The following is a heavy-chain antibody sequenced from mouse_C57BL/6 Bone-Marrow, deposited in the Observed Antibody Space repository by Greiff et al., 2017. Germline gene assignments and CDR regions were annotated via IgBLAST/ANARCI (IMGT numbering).Heavy chain of an antibody. D-gene: IGHD1-1*01. CDR3: ARDGYGSSYAVFDY. CDR2: IDPSDSYT. J-gene: IGHJ2*01. Sequence: QVQLQQPGAELVMPGASVKLSCKASGYTFTSYWMHWVKQRPGQGLEWIGEIDPSDSYTNYNQKFKGQSTLTVDQSSSTAYMQLSSLTSEDSAVYYCARDGYGSSYAVFDYWGQGTTLTVSS. V-gene: IGHV1-69*01. CDR1: GYTFTSYW.